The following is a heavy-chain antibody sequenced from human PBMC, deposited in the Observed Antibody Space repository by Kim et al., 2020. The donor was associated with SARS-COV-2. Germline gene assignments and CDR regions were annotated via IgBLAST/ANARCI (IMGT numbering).Heavy chain of an antibody. CDR3: AKREGSGHFYY. CDR1: GFNFNCYS. Sequence: GGSLRLSCAASGFNFNCYSMTWVRQAPGKGLEWVSVIYTGGTSTNYADSVRGRFIISRDDSTNTPFLQMNDLRAEDTADYYCAKREGSGHFYYWGQGTLV. CDR2: IYTGGTST. J-gene: IGHJ4*02. V-gene: IGHV3-23*03.